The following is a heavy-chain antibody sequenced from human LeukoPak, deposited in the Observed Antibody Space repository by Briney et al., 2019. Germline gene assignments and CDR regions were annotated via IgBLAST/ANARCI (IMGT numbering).Heavy chain of an antibody. CDR3: AKPFMVGATGCYHYYMDV. D-gene: IGHD1-26*01. Sequence: GGSLRLSCAASGFTFSSYAMSWVRQAPGKGLEWVSAISGSGGSTYYADSVKGRFAISRDNSKNTLYLQMNSLRAEDTAIYYCAKPFMVGATGCYHYYMDVWGEGTTVTVSS. J-gene: IGHJ6*03. CDR1: GFTFSSYA. CDR2: ISGSGGST. V-gene: IGHV3-23*01.